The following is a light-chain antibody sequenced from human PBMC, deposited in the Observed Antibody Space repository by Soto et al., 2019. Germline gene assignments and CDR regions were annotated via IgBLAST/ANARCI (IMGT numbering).Light chain of an antibody. CDR3: QQHGSSPRYS. CDR1: QSIASTY. Sequence: IVLTKSPGTLSLSPGERATLSCRASQSIASTYLAWYQQKPGQAPRLLIYAASSRATGIPDRFSGSGSRTDFTLTISRLEPEDFAVYYCQQHGSSPRYSFGQGTRLEIK. CDR2: AAS. J-gene: IGKJ2*01. V-gene: IGKV3-20*01.